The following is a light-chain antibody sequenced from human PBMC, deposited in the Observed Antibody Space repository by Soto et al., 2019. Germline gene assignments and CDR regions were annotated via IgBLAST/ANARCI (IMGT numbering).Light chain of an antibody. J-gene: IGKJ5*01. CDR3: QQLHSYPFT. CDR1: QGVSSS. Sequence: IQLTQSPPSLSASVGDRVTITCLASQGVSSSLAWYHQLPGKAPKLLIYAATTLQSGVPSRFSGSGSGTDFTLTINSLQPEDFATYYCQQLHSYPFTFGQGTRLE. CDR2: AAT. V-gene: IGKV1-9*01.